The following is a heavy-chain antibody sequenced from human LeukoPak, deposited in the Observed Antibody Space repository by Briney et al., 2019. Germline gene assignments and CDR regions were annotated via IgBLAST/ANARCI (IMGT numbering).Heavy chain of an antibody. CDR3: ARQYYYDSSGYYRDAFDI. D-gene: IGHD3-22*01. Sequence: TPSETLSLTCTVSGGSISSYYWSWIRQPAGKGLEWIVRIYTSGSTNYNPSLKSRVTMSVDTSKNQFSLKLSSVTSADTAVYYCARQYYYDSSGYYRDAFDIWGQGTMVTVSS. CDR1: GGSISSYY. V-gene: IGHV4-4*07. CDR2: IYTSGST. J-gene: IGHJ3*02.